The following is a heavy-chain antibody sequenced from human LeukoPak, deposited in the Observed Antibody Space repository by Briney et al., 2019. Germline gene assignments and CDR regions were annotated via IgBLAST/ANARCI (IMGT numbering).Heavy chain of an antibody. CDR1: GFTFSSYG. J-gene: IGHJ6*03. Sequence: GGSLRLSCGASGFTFSSYGMHWVRQAPGKGLEWVAFIRYDGSNRYYADSVKGRFTISRDNSKNTLYLQMNSLRAEDTAVYYCARDGGDIVVVVAARGYYYMDVWGKGTTVTVSS. D-gene: IGHD2-15*01. V-gene: IGHV3-30*02. CDR2: IRYDGSNR. CDR3: ARDGGDIVVVVAARGYYYMDV.